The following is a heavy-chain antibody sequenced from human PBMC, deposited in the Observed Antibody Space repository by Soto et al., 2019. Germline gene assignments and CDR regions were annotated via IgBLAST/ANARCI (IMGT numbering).Heavy chain of an antibody. CDR2: ISWNSDSI. J-gene: IGHJ4*02. V-gene: IGHV3-9*01. CDR3: ARDRWPSMTRNQFFDF. Sequence: EVQLVESGGRLVQPGRSLRLSCAASGFTFDDHAMHWVRQAPGKGLEWVSGISWNSDSIGYGVSVKGRFTISRDNAKNSLYLLMNSLKPEDTALYYCARDRWPSMTRNQFFDFWGQGILVTVSS. CDR1: GFTFDDHA. D-gene: IGHD4-17*01.